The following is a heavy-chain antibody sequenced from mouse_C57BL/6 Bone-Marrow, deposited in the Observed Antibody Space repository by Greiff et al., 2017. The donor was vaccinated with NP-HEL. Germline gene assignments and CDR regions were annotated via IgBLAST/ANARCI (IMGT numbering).Heavy chain of an antibody. Sequence: VQLQQPGAELVKPGASVKMSCKASGYTFTSYWITWVKQRPGQGLEWIGDIYPGSGSTKYNEKFKSKATLTVDTSSSTAYMQLSSLTSEDSAVYYCAREGIYYDYDYFDYWGQGTTLTVSS. CDR2: IYPGSGST. CDR1: GYTFTSYW. D-gene: IGHD2-4*01. J-gene: IGHJ2*01. V-gene: IGHV1-55*01. CDR3: AREGIYYDYDYFDY.